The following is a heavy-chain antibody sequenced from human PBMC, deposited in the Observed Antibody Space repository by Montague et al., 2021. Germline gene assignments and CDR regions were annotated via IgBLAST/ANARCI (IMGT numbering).Heavy chain of an antibody. Sequence: SRSLSFSASGFRFSSYWMHWVRQAPGKGLLWVSRITLDGSSTTFADSVKGRFTTSRDNAKATLYLQMNSLRVEDTAVYYCARNLASAAPGAFDIWGQGTMVTVSS. CDR2: ITLDGSST. CDR1: GFRFSSYW. J-gene: IGHJ3*02. V-gene: IGHV3-74*01. CDR3: ARNLASAAPGAFDI. D-gene: IGHD6-13*01.